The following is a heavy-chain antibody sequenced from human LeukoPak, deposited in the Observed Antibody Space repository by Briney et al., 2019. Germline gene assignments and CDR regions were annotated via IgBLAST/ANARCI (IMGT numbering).Heavy chain of an antibody. J-gene: IGHJ3*02. V-gene: IGHV3-9*01. CDR1: GFTFDDYA. D-gene: IGHD2-2*01. CDR3: ARSAPGEEEYPDAFDI. Sequence: GGSLRLSCAASGFTFDDYAMHWVRQAPGKGLEWVSGISWNSGSIGYADSVKGRFTISRDNAKNSLYLQMNSLRAEDTAVYYCARSAPGEEEYPDAFDIWGQGTMVTVSS. CDR2: ISWNSGSI.